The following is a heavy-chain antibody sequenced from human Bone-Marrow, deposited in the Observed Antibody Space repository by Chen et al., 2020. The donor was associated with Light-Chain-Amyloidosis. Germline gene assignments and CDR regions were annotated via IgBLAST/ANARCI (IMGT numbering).Heavy chain of an antibody. D-gene: IGHD2-21*01. V-gene: IGHV1-18*01. CDR3: ARQYSLNWFDI. CDR1: GYTLTSFV. CDR2: ISTFNGNT. Sequence: QVQLVQSGPEMKKPGASLNVPCKASGYTLTSFVLNWVRQAPGQGLEWMGRISTFNGNTNYAQKFQGRVTMSTDASTSTAYLELKKLTFDDTAVYYCARQYSLNWFDIWGQGTLISVSS. J-gene: IGHJ5*02.